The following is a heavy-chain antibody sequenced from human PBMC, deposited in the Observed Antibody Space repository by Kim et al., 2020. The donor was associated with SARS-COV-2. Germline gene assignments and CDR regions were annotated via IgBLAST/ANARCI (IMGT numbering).Heavy chain of an antibody. V-gene: IGHV1-2*04. Sequence: ASVKVSCKASGYTFTGYYMHWVRQAPGQGLEWMGWINPNSGGTNYAQKFQGWVTMTRDTSISTAYMELSRLRSDDTAVYYCARDYSPLDGYGMDVWGQGTTVTVSS. CDR3: ARDYSPLDGYGMDV. CDR2: INPNSGGT. CDR1: GYTFTGYY. J-gene: IGHJ6*02. D-gene: IGHD6-13*01.